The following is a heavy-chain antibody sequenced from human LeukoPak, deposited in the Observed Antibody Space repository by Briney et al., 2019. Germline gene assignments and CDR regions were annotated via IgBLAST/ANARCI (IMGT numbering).Heavy chain of an antibody. CDR2: ISYDGSNK. D-gene: IGHD6-19*01. J-gene: IGHJ4*02. CDR3: ARALYSSGWYGDY. CDR1: GFTFSSYA. V-gene: IGHV3-30*04. Sequence: GGSLRLSCAASGFTFSSYAMHWVRQAPGKGLEWVAVISYDGSNKYYADSVKGRFTISRNNSKNTLYLQMNSLRAEDTAVYYCARALYSSGWYGDYWGQGTLVTVSS.